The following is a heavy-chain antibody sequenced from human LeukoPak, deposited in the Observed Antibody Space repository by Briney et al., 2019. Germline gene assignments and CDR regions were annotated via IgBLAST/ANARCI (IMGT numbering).Heavy chain of an antibody. CDR2: ISAYNCNT. Sequence: ASVKVSCKASGYTFTSYCIIWVRQAPGKGLEGMGWISAYNCNTNHAQKPQDRVTMTREPSTNTARLELRSLSPGDTAVFYCARDSYRGIAVAGYDYWGQGTLVTVSS. D-gene: IGHD6-19*01. CDR3: ARDSYRGIAVAGYDY. CDR1: GYTFTSYC. V-gene: IGHV1-18*01. J-gene: IGHJ4*02.